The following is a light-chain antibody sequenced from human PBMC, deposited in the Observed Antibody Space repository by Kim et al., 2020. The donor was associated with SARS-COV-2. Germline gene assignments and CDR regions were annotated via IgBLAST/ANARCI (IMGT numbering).Light chain of an antibody. J-gene: IGKJ2*01. CDR3: QQYHNWPPFT. V-gene: IGKV3-15*01. Sequence: EIVMTQSPATLSASPGERATLSCRASQSLSSNLAWYQQTPGQPPRLLIYGASTRATGIPARFSGSGSGTEFTLTISSLQSEDFAVYYWQQYHNWPPFTFGQGTKLEI. CDR2: GAS. CDR1: QSLSSN.